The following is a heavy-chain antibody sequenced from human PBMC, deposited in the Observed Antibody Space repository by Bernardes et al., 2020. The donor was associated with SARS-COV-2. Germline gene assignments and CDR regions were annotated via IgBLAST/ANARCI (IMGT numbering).Heavy chain of an antibody. CDR3: ARDHQDYYGSGSYWFDP. V-gene: IGHV3-11*01. J-gene: IGHJ5*02. D-gene: IGHD3-10*01. Sequence: GGSLRLSCAASGFTFSDYYMSWIRQAPGKGLEWVSYISSSGSTIYYADSVKGRFTISRDNAKNSLYLQMNSLRAEDPAVYYCARDHQDYYGSGSYWFDPWGQGTLVTVSS. CDR1: GFTFSDYY. CDR2: ISSSGSTI.